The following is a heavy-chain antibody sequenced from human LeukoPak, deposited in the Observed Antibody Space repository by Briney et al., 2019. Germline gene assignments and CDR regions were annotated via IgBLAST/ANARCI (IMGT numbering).Heavy chain of an antibody. CDR1: GGSFSGYY. CDR3: ATSGGSSQLDV. Sequence: PSETLSLTCAVYGGSFSGYYWSWIRQPPGKGLEWIGEINYSGSTNYNPSLKSRVTISVDTSKNQFSLKLSSVTAADTAVYYCATSGGSSQLDVWGKGTTVTVSS. V-gene: IGHV4-34*01. J-gene: IGHJ6*04. CDR2: INYSGST. D-gene: IGHD2-15*01.